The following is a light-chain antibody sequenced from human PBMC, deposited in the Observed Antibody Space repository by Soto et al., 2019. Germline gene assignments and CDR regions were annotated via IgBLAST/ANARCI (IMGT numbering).Light chain of an antibody. Sequence: EIVLTQSPATLSLSPGERATLSCRASQNVGSYLAWYQQKPGQAPRLLIYYASNRATGIPARFSGSGSGTDFTLAITRLAPEDFAVYYCQQRGNWPLTFGGGTKREIK. CDR3: QQRGNWPLT. CDR1: QNVGSY. J-gene: IGKJ4*01. CDR2: YAS. V-gene: IGKV3-11*01.